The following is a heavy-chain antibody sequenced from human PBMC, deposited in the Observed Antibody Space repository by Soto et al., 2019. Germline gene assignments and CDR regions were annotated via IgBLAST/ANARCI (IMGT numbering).Heavy chain of an antibody. D-gene: IGHD2-8*01. CDR3: AKEPDIVLMVYAFAY. CDR2: ISGSGGST. Sequence: GGSLRLSCAASGFTFSSYAMGWVRQAPGKGLEWVSAISGSGGSTYYADSVKGRFTISRDNSKNTLYLQMNSLRAEDTAVYYCAKEPDIVLMVYAFAYWGQGTLVTVSS. J-gene: IGHJ4*02. CDR1: GFTFSSYA. V-gene: IGHV3-23*01.